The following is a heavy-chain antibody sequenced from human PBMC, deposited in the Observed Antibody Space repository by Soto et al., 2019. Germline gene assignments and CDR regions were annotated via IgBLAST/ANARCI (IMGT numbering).Heavy chain of an antibody. J-gene: IGHJ6*04. Sequence: QVQLQQWGAGLLKPSETLSLTCAVYGGSFSGYYWSWIRQPPGKGLEWIGEINHSGSTNYNPSLKRRVTISVDTSKNQCSLKLSSVTAADTAVYYCARRSGSYLFDYGMDVWGKGTTVTVSS. D-gene: IGHD1-26*01. CDR2: INHSGST. V-gene: IGHV4-34*01. CDR1: GGSFSGYY. CDR3: ARRSGSYLFDYGMDV.